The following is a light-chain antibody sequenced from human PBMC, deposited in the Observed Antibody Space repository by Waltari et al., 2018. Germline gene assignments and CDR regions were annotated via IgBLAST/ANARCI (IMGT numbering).Light chain of an antibody. V-gene: IGLV1-44*01. CDR2: SND. Sequence: QSVLTQPPSASGTPGHRVTISCSGTSSNIGSNPVNWYQQLPGTAPKLLIYSNDHRPSGVPDRFSGSKSGTSASLAISGLQSEDEADYYCAAWDDSLDGHVVFGGGTKVTVL. CDR1: SSNIGSNP. CDR3: AAWDDSLDGHVV. J-gene: IGLJ2*01.